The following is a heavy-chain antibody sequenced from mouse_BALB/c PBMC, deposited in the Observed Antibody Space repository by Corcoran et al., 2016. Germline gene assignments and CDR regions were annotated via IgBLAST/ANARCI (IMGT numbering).Heavy chain of an antibody. Sequence: EVQLQQSGPELVKPGASVKISCKASGYSFTGYYMHWVKQSHVKSLEWIGRTNPYNGATSYNQNFKDKASLTVDKSSSTAYMELHSLTSEDSAVYYCARYYGSSYDYWGQGTTLTVSS. V-gene: IGHV1-26*01. J-gene: IGHJ2*01. D-gene: IGHD1-1*01. CDR1: GYSFTGYY. CDR3: ARYYGSSYDY. CDR2: TNPYNGAT.